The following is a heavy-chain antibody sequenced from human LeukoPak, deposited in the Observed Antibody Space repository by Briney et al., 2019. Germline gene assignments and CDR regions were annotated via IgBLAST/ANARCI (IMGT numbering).Heavy chain of an antibody. D-gene: IGHD3-22*01. Sequence: GGSLRLSCAASGFTSTIYGTHWVRQAPGKGLEWVSYISSSSSTIYYADSVRGRFTISRDNAKNSLYLQMNILRDEDTAVYYCAKDSDYYHSSGYYYAYFQHWGQGTLVTVSS. CDR2: ISSSSSTI. J-gene: IGHJ1*01. CDR3: AKDSDYYHSSGYYYAYFQH. CDR1: GFTSTIYG. V-gene: IGHV3-48*02.